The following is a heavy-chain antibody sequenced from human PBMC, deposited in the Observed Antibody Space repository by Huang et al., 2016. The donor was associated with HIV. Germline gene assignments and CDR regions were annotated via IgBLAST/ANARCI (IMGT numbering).Heavy chain of an antibody. V-gene: IGHV1-2*05. CDR1: GYTFTGYY. CDR3: ARYSSTPGAFDI. D-gene: IGHD6-13*01. CDR2: INPKSGGT. Sequence: QVQLVQSGAEVKKPGASVKVSCKASGYTFTGYYMHWVRQAPGQGLEWMGRINPKSGGTNYAQKFQGRVTMTRDTSISTAYMELSRLRSDDTVVYYCARYSSTPGAFDIWGQGTMVNVYS. J-gene: IGHJ3*02.